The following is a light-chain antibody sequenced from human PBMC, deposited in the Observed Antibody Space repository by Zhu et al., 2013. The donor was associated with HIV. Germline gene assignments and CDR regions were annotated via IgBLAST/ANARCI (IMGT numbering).Light chain of an antibody. CDR2: ENN. CDR1: SGSIADNY. J-gene: IGLJ2*01. CDR3: QSYSSPNDAVI. V-gene: IGLV6-57*01. Sequence: NYMLTQPHSVSESPGKTVSIACTRSSGSIADNYVHWYQQRPGRSPITVIYENNERPSGVPHRFSGSIDRSSNSASLVISGLTTEDEAVYYCQSYSSPNDAVIFGGGTRLTVL.